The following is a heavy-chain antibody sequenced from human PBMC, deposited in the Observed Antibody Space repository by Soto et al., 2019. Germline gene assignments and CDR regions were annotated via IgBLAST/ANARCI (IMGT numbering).Heavy chain of an antibody. CDR1: CGSISSGGYY. CDR2: IYYSGST. Sequence: SETLSLTCTVSCGSISSGGYYWSWIRQHPGRGLEWIGYIYYSGSTYYNPSLKSRVTISVDTSKNQFSLKLSSVTAADTAVYYWASGEQLVVAYWGQGTLVTVSS. V-gene: IGHV4-31*03. J-gene: IGHJ4*02. CDR3: ASGEQLVVAY. D-gene: IGHD6-6*01.